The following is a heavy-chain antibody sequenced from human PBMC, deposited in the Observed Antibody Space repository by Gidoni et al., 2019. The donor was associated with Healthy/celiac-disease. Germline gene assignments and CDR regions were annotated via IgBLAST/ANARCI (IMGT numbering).Heavy chain of an antibody. CDR2: IYYSGST. CDR3: ARHGFDDYIWGSYRYTAEYFQH. Sequence: QVQLQESGPGLVKPSETLSLTCTVSGCSLSSYYWSWIRQPPGKGLEWIGYIYYSGSTNYNPSLKSRVTISVDTSKNQFSLKLSSVTAADTAVYYCARHGFDDYIWGSYRYTAEYFQHWGQGTLVTVSS. V-gene: IGHV4-59*08. CDR1: GCSLSSYY. J-gene: IGHJ1*01. D-gene: IGHD3-16*02.